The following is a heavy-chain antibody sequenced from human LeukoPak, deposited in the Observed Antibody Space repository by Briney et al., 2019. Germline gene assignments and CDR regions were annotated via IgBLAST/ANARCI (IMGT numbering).Heavy chain of an antibody. CDR3: ARERDQDGYNPDAFDI. D-gene: IGHD5-24*01. V-gene: IGHV3-30*04. Sequence: GGSLRLSCAASGFTFSSYAMHWVRQAPGKGLEWVAVISYDGSNKYCADSVKGRFTISRDNSKNTLYLQMNSLRAEDTAVYYCARERDQDGYNPDAFDIWGQGTMVTVSS. J-gene: IGHJ3*02. CDR2: ISYDGSNK. CDR1: GFTFSSYA.